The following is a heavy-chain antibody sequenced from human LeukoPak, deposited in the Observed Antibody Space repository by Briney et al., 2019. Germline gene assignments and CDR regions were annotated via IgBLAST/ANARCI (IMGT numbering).Heavy chain of an antibody. V-gene: IGHV4-59*01. CDR1: GGSFSGYY. CDR3: ARVTVYYYGSGSYYGCFDY. D-gene: IGHD3-10*01. CDR2: IYYSGST. J-gene: IGHJ4*02. Sequence: SETLSLTCAVYGGSFSGYYWSWIRQPPGKGLEWIGYIYYSGSTNYNLSLKSRVTISVDTSKNQFSLKLSSVTAADTAVYYCARVTVYYYGSGSYYGCFDYWGQGTLVTVSS.